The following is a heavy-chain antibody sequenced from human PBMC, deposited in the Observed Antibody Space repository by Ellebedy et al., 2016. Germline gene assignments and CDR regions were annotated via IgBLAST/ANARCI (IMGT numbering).Heavy chain of an antibody. V-gene: IGHV3-74*01. D-gene: IGHD2-21*02. J-gene: IGHJ4*02. CDR2: IESDGRNP. CDR1: GFTFSNYW. Sequence: HTGGSLRLSCVASGFTFSNYWMHWVRQAPGEGLVWVSRIESDGRNPTYAASVRGRFTISRDKSKNTLYLQMNNLRVEDTAVYYCARDWFENFGSIVLVTSPDYWGLGTLVTVSP. CDR3: ARDWFENFGSIVLVTSPDY.